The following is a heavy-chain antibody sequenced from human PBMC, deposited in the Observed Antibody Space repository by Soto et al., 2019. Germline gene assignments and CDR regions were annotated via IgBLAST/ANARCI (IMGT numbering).Heavy chain of an antibody. CDR3: ARARPLYDSSGYYYEDAFNI. D-gene: IGHD3-22*01. J-gene: IGHJ3*02. CDR2: ISLYSDGT. CDR1: GYTFSNYG. V-gene: IGHV1-18*01. Sequence: ASVKVSCKTSGYTFSNYGITWVRQAPGQPLEWLGWISLYSDGTNYAQKFQGRVSMTTDTSTTTAYMELRSLRSDDTAAYYCARARPLYDSSGYYYEDAFNIWGRGTMGTFSS.